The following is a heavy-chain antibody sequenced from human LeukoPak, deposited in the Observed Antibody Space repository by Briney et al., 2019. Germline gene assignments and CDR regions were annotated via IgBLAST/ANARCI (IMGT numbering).Heavy chain of an antibody. V-gene: IGHV4-4*02. D-gene: IGHD3-10*01. J-gene: IGHJ6*04. CDR2: IYHSGST. Sequence: SETLSLICAVSGGFISSSNWWSWVRQPPGKGLEWIGEIYHSGSTNYNPSLKSRVTISVDKSKNQFSLKLSSVTAADTAVYYCARIRTMVRGLAYYYGMDVWGKGTTVTVSS. CDR1: GGFISSSNW. CDR3: ARIRTMVRGLAYYYGMDV.